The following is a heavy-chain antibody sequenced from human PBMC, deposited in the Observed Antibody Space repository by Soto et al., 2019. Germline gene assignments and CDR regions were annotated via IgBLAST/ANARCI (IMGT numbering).Heavy chain of an antibody. CDR1: GYTFTSYD. D-gene: IGHD3-16*01. CDR3: AEGPKRGGGDY. CDR2: MNPNSGNT. J-gene: IGHJ4*02. V-gene: IGHV1-8*01. Sequence: QVQLVQSGAEVKKPGASVKVSCKASGYTFTSYDINWVRQATGQGLEWMGWMNPNSGNTGYAQKFQGRVTMTRNTSKSKAQMGLRSLRSEDTAGFFWAEGPKRGGGDYWGQGTLVTVSS.